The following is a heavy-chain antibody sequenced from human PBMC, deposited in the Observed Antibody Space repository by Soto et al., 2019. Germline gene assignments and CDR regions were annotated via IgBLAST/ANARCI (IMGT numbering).Heavy chain of an antibody. CDR1: GGSISSYY. Sequence: SETLSLTCTVSGGSISSYYWSWIRQPPGKGLEWIGYIYYSGSTNYNPSLKSRVTISVDTSKNQFSLKLSSVTAADTAVYYCARAVVESGPLTMIAPLFSSWGQGTLVTVSS. CDR3: ARAVVESGPLTMIAPLFSS. CDR2: IYYSGST. J-gene: IGHJ5*02. D-gene: IGHD3-22*01. V-gene: IGHV4-59*01.